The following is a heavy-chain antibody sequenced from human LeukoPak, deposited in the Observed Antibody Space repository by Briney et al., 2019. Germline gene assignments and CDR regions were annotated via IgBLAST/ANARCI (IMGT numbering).Heavy chain of an antibody. CDR2: INTDGSST. D-gene: IGHD6-13*01. CDR1: GFTFSSYW. CDR3: ARVGSSWSHYYFDY. V-gene: IGHV3-74*01. J-gene: IGHJ4*02. Sequence: GGSLRLSCAASGFTFSSYWMHWVRQAPGKGLVWVSRINTDGSSTSYADSVKGRFTISRDNAKNTLYLQMNSLRAEDTAVYYCARVGSSWSHYYFDYWGQGTLVTVSS.